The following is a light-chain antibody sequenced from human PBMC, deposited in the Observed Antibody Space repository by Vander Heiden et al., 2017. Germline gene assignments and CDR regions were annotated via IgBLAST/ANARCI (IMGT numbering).Light chain of an antibody. V-gene: IGKV3-15*01. CDR3: RQHNNRSPWT. CDR1: QSVSSN. CDR2: CGA. Sequence: KVVTPSPATPSVSAGERATRPCRASQSVSSNYSWYQQKTREPPPLLIICGASRPAASPPERISGSGSAAYSPLTISLQSADYAVVYCRQHNNRSPWTFGQGTKVEIK. J-gene: IGKJ1*01.